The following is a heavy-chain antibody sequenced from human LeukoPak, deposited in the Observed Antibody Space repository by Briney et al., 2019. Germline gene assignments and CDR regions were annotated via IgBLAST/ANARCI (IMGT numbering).Heavy chain of an antibody. Sequence: GGSLRLSCAASGFTVSNNYMSWVRQAPGKGLEWVSIIYDGGRTYYADSVRGRFTISRDNSKNMLYLQMNSLRAEDTAVYYCAKTKPYGTTWYGGIDWGQGALVTVSS. CDR3: AKTKPYGTTWYGGID. J-gene: IGHJ4*02. CDR2: IYDGGRT. V-gene: IGHV3-53*01. D-gene: IGHD6-13*01. CDR1: GFTVSNNY.